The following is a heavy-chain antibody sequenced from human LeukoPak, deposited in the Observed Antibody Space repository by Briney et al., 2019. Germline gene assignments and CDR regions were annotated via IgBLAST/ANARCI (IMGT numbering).Heavy chain of an antibody. CDR2: IRGSGGST. D-gene: IGHD2-15*01. J-gene: IGHJ4*02. V-gene: IGHV3-23*01. Sequence: GGSLRLSCAASGFTFSSYAMSWVRQAPGKGLEWVSAIRGSGGSTYYADSVKGRFTISRDNSKNTLYLQMNSLRAEDTAVYYCAKDITMGQSAATPFDYWGQGTLVTVSS. CDR1: GFTFSSYA. CDR3: AKDITMGQSAATPFDY.